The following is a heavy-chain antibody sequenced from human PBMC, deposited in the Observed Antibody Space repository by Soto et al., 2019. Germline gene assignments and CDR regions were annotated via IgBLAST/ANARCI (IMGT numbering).Heavy chain of an antibody. J-gene: IGHJ1*01. Sequence: LETLSLTCAVYGGSFSGYYWSWIRQPPGKGLEWIGEINHSGSTNYNPSLKSRVTISVDTSKNQFSLKLSSVTAADTAVYYCARGEAVYKSCRGSGGSCYQYFQHWGQGTLVTVSS. D-gene: IGHD2-15*01. CDR1: GGSFSGYY. V-gene: IGHV4-34*01. CDR2: INHSGST. CDR3: ARGEAVYKSCRGSGGSCYQYFQH.